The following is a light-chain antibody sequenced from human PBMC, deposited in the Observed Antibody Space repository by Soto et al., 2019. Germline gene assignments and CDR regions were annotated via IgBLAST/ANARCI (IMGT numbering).Light chain of an antibody. CDR2: ENN. Sequence: QSVLTQPPSVSEAPGQRVTISCTGSSSNIGGGYEAHWYQQVPGTAPKLLIYENNNRPSGVPDRCSGSKSGTSASLAITGLQAEDEAEYYCQSYASSLSGYVFGTGTKVTVL. CDR3: QSYASSLSGYV. J-gene: IGLJ1*01. CDR1: SSNIGGGYE. V-gene: IGLV1-40*01.